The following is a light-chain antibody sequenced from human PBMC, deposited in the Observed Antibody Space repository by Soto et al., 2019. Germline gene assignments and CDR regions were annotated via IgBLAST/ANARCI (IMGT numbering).Light chain of an antibody. V-gene: IGLV2-23*02. CDR2: EVS. J-gene: IGLJ7*01. Sequence: QSALTQPASVSGSPGQSITISCTGTSSDVGSHNLVSWYQQHPGQAPKLMIYEVSKRPLGVSARFSASKSGNTASLTISGLQSEDEAAYYRCSSGGTRAVFGGGTQLTVL. CDR3: CSSGGTRAV. CDR1: SSDVGSHNL.